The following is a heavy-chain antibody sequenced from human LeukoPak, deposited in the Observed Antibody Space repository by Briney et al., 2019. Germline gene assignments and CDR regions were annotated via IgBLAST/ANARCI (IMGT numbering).Heavy chain of an antibody. V-gene: IGHV4-34*01. CDR1: GGSFSGYY. Sequence: SETLSLTCAVYGGSFSGYYWSWIRQPPGKGLEWIGEINHSGSTNYNPSLKSRVTISVDTSKNQFSLKLSSVTAANTAVYYCARETSVVRGVTNRGSFDYWGQGTLVTVSS. CDR3: ARETSVVRGVTNRGSFDY. D-gene: IGHD3-10*01. CDR2: INHSGST. J-gene: IGHJ4*02.